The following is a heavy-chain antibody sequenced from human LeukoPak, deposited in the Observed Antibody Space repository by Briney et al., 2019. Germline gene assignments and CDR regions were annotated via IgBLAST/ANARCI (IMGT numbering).Heavy chain of an antibody. CDR3: ARGGDSSGYYLVWYFDY. J-gene: IGHJ4*02. CDR2: ISGSSSYI. V-gene: IGHV3-21*01. CDR1: GFTFSSYS. Sequence: TGGSLRLSCAASGFTFSSYSMNWVRQAPGKGLEWLSSISGSSSYIYYADSVKGRFTISRDNAKNSLYLQMNSLRAEDTAVYYCARGGDSSGYYLVWYFDYWGQGTLVTVSS. D-gene: IGHD3-22*01.